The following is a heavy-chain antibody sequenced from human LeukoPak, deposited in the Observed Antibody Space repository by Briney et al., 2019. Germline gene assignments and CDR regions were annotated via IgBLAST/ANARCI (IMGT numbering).Heavy chain of an antibody. CDR3: AVYCSSTSCPQIP. V-gene: IGHV3-7*01. CDR2: IKQDGSEK. J-gene: IGHJ5*02. Sequence: PGGSLRLSCAASGFTFSSYWMSWVRQAPGKGLEWVANIKQDGSEKYYVDSVKGRFTISRDNAKNSLYLQMNSLRAEDTAVYYCAVYCSSTSCPQIPWGQGTLVTVSS. CDR1: GFTFSSYW. D-gene: IGHD2-2*01.